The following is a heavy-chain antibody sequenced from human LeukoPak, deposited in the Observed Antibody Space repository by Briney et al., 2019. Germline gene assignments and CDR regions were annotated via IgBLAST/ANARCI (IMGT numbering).Heavy chain of an antibody. CDR1: GGSFSGYY. Sequence: SETLSLTCAVYGGSFSGYYWSWIRQPPGKGLEWIGEINHSGSTNYNPSLKSRVTISVDTSKNQFSLKLSSVTAADTVVYYCARARPRGTTMVREDYWGQGTLVTVSS. CDR3: ARARPRGTTMVREDY. V-gene: IGHV4-34*01. D-gene: IGHD3-10*01. CDR2: INHSGST. J-gene: IGHJ4*02.